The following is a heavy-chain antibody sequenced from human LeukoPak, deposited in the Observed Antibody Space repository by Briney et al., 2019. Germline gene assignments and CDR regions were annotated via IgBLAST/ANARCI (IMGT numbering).Heavy chain of an antibody. CDR1: GYSFTSYW. Sequence: GESLQISCQGSGYSFTSYWIGWVRQMPGKGLEWMGIIYPGGSDTRYSPSFQGQVTISADKSISTAYLQWSSLKASDTAMYYCARPRTTITGAFDIWGQGTMVTVSS. CDR2: IYPGGSDT. D-gene: IGHD5-24*01. J-gene: IGHJ3*02. V-gene: IGHV5-51*01. CDR3: ARPRTTITGAFDI.